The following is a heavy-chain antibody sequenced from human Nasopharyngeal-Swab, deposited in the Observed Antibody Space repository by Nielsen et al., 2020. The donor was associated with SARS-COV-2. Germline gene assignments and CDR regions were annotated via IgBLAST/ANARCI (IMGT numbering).Heavy chain of an antibody. CDR2: IKQDGSEK. CDR3: AGDRKYYYDSSGYITDAFDI. J-gene: IGHJ3*02. V-gene: IGHV3-7*01. D-gene: IGHD3-22*01. Sequence: VRQAPGKGLEWGANIKQDGSEKYYVDSVKGRFTISRDDAKNSLYLQMNSLRAEDTAVYYCAGDRKYYYDSSGYITDAFDIWGQGTMVTVSS.